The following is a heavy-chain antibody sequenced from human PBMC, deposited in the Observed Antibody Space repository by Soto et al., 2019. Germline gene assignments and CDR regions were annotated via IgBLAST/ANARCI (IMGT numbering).Heavy chain of an antibody. CDR2: IYYSGST. V-gene: IGHV4-31*03. J-gene: IGHJ4*02. Sequence: QVQLQESGPGLVKPSQTLSLTCTVSGGSISSGGYYWSWIRQHPGKGLEWIGYIYYSGSTYYNPSLKSRVTISVDTAKNQFSLKLSSVTAADTAVYYCARVPLLAYCGGDCSSFDYWGQGTLVTVSS. CDR3: ARVPLLAYCGGDCSSFDY. CDR1: GGSISSGGYY. D-gene: IGHD2-21*02.